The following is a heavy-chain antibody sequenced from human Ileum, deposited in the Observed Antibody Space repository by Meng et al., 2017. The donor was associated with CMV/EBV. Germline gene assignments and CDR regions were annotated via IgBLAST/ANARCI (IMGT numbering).Heavy chain of an antibody. CDR1: GYSFTTFY. CDR3: ARDPQAYGSESNRALGY. V-gene: IGHV1-46*01. D-gene: IGHD3-10*01. Sequence: ASVKVSCKASGYSFTTFYMHWVRQAPGQGLEWMGIIYPRDGSTDYSPKFKGRITMTRDTSTSTVYMELSGLRSEDTAIYYCARDPQAYGSESNRALGYWGQGTLVTVSS. J-gene: IGHJ4*02. CDR2: IYPRDGST.